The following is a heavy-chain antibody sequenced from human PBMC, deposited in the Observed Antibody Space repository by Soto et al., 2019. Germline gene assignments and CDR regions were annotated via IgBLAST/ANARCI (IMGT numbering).Heavy chain of an antibody. J-gene: IGHJ3*02. Sequence: GASVKVSCKASGGTFSSYTISWVRQAPGQGLEWMGRIIPILGIANYAQKFQGRVTITADKSTSTAYMELSSLRSEDTAVYYCARPTSDDSSGPSGFDIWGQGTMVTVSS. D-gene: IGHD3-22*01. CDR1: GGTFSSYT. CDR3: ARPTSDDSSGPSGFDI. V-gene: IGHV1-69*02. CDR2: IIPILGIA.